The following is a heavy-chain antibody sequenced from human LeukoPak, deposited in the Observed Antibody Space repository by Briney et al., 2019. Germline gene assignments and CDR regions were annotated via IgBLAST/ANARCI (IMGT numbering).Heavy chain of an antibody. J-gene: IGHJ4*02. Sequence: SETLSLTCTVSGGSISSYYWSWIRQPPGKGLEWIGYIYYSGSTNYNPSLKSRVTISVDTSKNQFSLKLSSVTAADTAVYYCARVYYYDSSGYYPPDYWGQGTLVTVSS. CDR3: ARVYYYDSSGYYPPDY. CDR1: GGSISSYY. CDR2: IYYSGST. V-gene: IGHV4-59*01. D-gene: IGHD3-22*01.